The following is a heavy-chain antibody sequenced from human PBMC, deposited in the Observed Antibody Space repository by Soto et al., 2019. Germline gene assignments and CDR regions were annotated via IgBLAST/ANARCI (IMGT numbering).Heavy chain of an antibody. J-gene: IGHJ4*02. CDR2: IFPSGTT. CDR3: ARSREFDY. CDR1: GGSLIGATYS. Sequence: PSETLSLTCGVSGGSLIGATYSWNWIRQPPGKGLEWSGYIFPSGTTYYNPSLKSRVTISIDVSKNQFSLSLRSLTAADTAVYYCARSREFDYWSQGTLVTVSS. V-gene: IGHV4-30-2*01.